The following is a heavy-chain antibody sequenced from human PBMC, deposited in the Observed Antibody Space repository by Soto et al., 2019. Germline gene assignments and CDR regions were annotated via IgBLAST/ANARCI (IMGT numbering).Heavy chain of an antibody. V-gene: IGHV1-2*04. Sequence: QVQLVHSGAELKKPGASVKVSCKASGYTFTDYYVHWLRQAPGQGLEWMGWINPKSGGTHYAQKFQGWVTLTRDTSVSTAYMELNRLKSDDTAVFFCARGVSGWSPFDVWGQGNLVTVSS. J-gene: IGHJ4*02. D-gene: IGHD6-19*01. CDR2: INPKSGGT. CDR1: GYTFTDYY. CDR3: ARGVSGWSPFDV.